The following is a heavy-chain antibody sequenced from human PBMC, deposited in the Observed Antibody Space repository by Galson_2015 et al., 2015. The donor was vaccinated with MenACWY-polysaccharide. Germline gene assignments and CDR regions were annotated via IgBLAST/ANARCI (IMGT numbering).Heavy chain of an antibody. CDR2: SSGSSSYI. J-gene: IGHJ6*02. CDR3: ARDPRRYSANWGMDV. CDR1: GFSFSSYS. Sequence: SLRLSCAASGFSFSSYSMNWVRQAPGKGLEWVSSSSGSSSYIYYADSVKGRFTISRDNAKISLYLQMNSLRAEDTAVYYCARDPRRYSANWGMDVWGQGSTFTVSS. V-gene: IGHV3-21*01. D-gene: IGHD1-1*01.